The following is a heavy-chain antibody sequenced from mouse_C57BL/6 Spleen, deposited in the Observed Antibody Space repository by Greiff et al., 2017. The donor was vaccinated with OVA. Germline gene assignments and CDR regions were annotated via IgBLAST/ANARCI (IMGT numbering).Heavy chain of an antibody. CDR1: GYSFTDYN. V-gene: IGHV1-39*01. CDR2: INPNYGTT. CDR3: ARGIEKNDYYGSSDGRGAMDY. Sequence: VQLKESGPELVKPGASVKISCKASGYSFTDYNMNWVKQSNGKSLEWIGVINPNYGTTSYNQKFKGKATLTVDQSSSTAYMQLNSLTSEDSAVYCCARGIEKNDYYGSSDGRGAMDYWGQGTSVTVSS. D-gene: IGHD1-1*01. J-gene: IGHJ4*01.